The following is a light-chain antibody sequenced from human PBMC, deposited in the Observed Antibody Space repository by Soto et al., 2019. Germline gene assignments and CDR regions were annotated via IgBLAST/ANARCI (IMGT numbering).Light chain of an antibody. V-gene: IGKV3-20*01. Sequence: IVLTQSPGTLSLSPGERATLSCRASQSVNFSYLAWYQQKPGQAPRLLIYGASSRATGISDRFSGSGSGTGFTLTISRLETEDFEVYYCQQYGSSPWTFGQGTKVEIK. CDR2: GAS. J-gene: IGKJ1*01. CDR1: QSVNFSY. CDR3: QQYGSSPWT.